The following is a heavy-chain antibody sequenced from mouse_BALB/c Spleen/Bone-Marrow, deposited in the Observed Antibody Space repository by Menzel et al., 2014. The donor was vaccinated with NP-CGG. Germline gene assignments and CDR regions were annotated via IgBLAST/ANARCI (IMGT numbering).Heavy chain of an antibody. CDR1: GFSLSSYS. J-gene: IGHJ3*01. CDR3: ARNLRDPFAY. CDR2: IWGGGST. Sequence: VQLVESGPGLVAPSQSLSITCTVSGFSLSSYSIHWIRQPPGNGLEWLGMIWGGGSTDYNSALRSRLSISKDNSKSQVFLKRNSLQTDDTAIYYCARNLRDPFAYWGQGTLVTVSA. V-gene: IGHV2-6-4*01.